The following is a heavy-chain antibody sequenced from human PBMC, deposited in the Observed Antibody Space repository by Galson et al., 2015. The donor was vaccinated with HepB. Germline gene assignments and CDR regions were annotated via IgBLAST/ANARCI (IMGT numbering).Heavy chain of an antibody. Sequence: SLRLSCAASGFTFSSYAMHWVRQSPGKGLDYVSAISSNGGSTYYANSVKGRFTISRDNSKNTLYLQMGSLRAEDMAVYYCARGEGNDFWSPVYYYGMDVWGQGTTVTVSS. J-gene: IGHJ6*02. D-gene: IGHD3-3*01. CDR1: GFTFSSYA. V-gene: IGHV3-64*01. CDR2: ISSNGGST. CDR3: ARGEGNDFWSPVYYYGMDV.